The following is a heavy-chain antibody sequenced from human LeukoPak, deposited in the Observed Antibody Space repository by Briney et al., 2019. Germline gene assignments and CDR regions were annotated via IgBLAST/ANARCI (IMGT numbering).Heavy chain of an antibody. CDR1: GFTFDDYA. J-gene: IGHJ6*02. CDR3: AKDGDRNGMDV. CDR2: ISWNSGSI. D-gene: IGHD3-10*01. V-gene: IGHV3-9*01. Sequence: GGSLRLSCAASGFTFDDYATHWVRQAPGKGLEWVSGISWNSGSIGYADSVKGRFTISRDNAKNSLYLQMNSLRAEDTALYYCAKDGDRNGMDVWGQGTTVTVSS.